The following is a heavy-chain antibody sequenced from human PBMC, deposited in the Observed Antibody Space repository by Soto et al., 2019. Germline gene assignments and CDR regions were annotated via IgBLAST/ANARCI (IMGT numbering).Heavy chain of an antibody. CDR3: AKTRSVRGDLRYFDY. V-gene: IGHV4-4*02. CDR2: IYHSGST. D-gene: IGHD3-10*01. Sequence: QVQLQESGPGLVKPSGTLSLTCAVSGGSISSSNWWSWVRQPPGKGLEWIGEIYHSGSTNYNPSLKSRVTISVDKSKNLCSLKLSSVTAADTAVYYCAKTRSVRGDLRYFDYWGQGTLVTVSS. J-gene: IGHJ4*02. CDR1: GGSISSSNW.